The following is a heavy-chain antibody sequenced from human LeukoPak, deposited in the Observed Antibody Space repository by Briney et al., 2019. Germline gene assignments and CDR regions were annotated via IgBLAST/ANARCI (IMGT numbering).Heavy chain of an antibody. CDR2: IYTSGST. CDR1: GGSISSYY. V-gene: IGHV4-4*07. CDR3: ARDSLAIAAAGSGFDY. D-gene: IGHD6-13*01. Sequence: SETLSLTCTVSGGSISSYYWSWIRQPAGKGLEWIGRIYTSGSTNYNPSHKRRVTMSVDTSKNQYSLKLSSVTAADTAVYYCARDSLAIAAAGSGFDYWGQGTLVTVSS. J-gene: IGHJ4*02.